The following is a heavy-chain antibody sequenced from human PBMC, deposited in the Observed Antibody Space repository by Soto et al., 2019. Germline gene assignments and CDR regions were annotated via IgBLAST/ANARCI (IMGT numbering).Heavy chain of an antibody. D-gene: IGHD2-2*02. V-gene: IGHV1-2*02. J-gene: IGHJ6*02. CDR2: INLNSGGT. CDR3: ARVYTYYYYGMDV. Sequence: ASVKVSCKASGYTFTGYYMHWVRQAPGQGLEWMGWINLNSGGTNYAQKFQGRVTMTRDTSISTAYMELSRLRSDDTAVYYCARVYTYYYYGMDVWGQGTTVTVSS. CDR1: GYTFTGYY.